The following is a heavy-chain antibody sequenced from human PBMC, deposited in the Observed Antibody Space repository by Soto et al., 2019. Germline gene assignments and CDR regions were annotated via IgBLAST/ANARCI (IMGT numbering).Heavy chain of an antibody. CDR3: AKNITVTTPHYGMDV. Sequence: EVHLLESGGGLVQPGGSLRLSCAASGLTFSSHAMSWVRQAPGKGLQWVSAISGSGGVTYYEDSVKGRFTISRDNSKNTLYLQMNSLRAEDTAVYYCAKNITVTTPHYGMDVWGQGTTVTVSS. V-gene: IGHV3-23*01. CDR2: ISGSGGVT. J-gene: IGHJ6*02. CDR1: GLTFSSHA. D-gene: IGHD4-17*01.